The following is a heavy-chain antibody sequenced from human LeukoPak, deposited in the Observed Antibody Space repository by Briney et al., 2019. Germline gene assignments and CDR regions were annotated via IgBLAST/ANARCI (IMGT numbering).Heavy chain of an antibody. Sequence: SETLSVTCTVSGYSFSSGSYWGWIRQPPGRGLEWIASLYHGASTYYKPSLKSRVTISVDTSKNQFSLKLSSVTATDTAMYYCARGMVRGVIDSWGQGTLVTVSS. CDR1: GYSFSSGSY. D-gene: IGHD3-10*01. V-gene: IGHV4-38-2*02. J-gene: IGHJ4*02. CDR3: ARGMVRGVIDS. CDR2: LYHGAST.